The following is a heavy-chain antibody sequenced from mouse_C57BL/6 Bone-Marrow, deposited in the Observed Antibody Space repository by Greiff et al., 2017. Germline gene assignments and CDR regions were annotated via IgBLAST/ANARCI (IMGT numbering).Heavy chain of an antibody. J-gene: IGHJ3*01. V-gene: IGHV8-8*01. CDR3: ARIDGYKGSWFAY. Sequence: QVQLKESGPGILQPSQTLSLTCSFSGFSLSTFGMGVGWIRQPAGKGLEWLAHIWWDDDKYYNPALKSRLTISKDTSKNPVFLKIANVDTADTGTYYCARIDGYKGSWFAYWGQGTLVTVSA. CDR2: IWWDDDK. CDR1: GFSLSTFGMG. D-gene: IGHD2-2*01.